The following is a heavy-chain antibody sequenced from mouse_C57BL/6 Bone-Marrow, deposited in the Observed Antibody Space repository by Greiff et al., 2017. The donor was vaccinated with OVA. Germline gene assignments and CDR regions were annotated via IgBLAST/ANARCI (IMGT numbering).Heavy chain of an antibody. D-gene: IGHD1-1*01. CDR2: IRNKANGYTT. Sequence: EVKLMESGGGLVQPGGSLSLSCAASGFTFTDYYMSWVRQPPGKALEWLGFIRNKANGYTTEYSASVKGRFTISRDNSQSILYLQMNALRAEDSATYYCASPNYYGSSYEDYYAMDYWGQGTSVTVSS. V-gene: IGHV7-3*01. CDR3: ASPNYYGSSYEDYYAMDY. J-gene: IGHJ4*01. CDR1: GFTFTDYY.